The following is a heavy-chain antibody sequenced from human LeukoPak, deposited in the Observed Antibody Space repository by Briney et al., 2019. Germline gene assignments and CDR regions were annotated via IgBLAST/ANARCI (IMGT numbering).Heavy chain of an antibody. CDR3: AREVACSGGSCYSRFFDY. V-gene: IGHV3-74*01. CDR2: INSDGSST. CDR1: GFTFSSYW. D-gene: IGHD2-15*01. Sequence: SGGSLRLSCAASGFTFSSYWMHWVRQAPGKGLVLVSRINSDGSSTNYADSVKGRFTISRDNAKNTLYLQMNSLRAEDTAVYYCAREVACSGGSCYSRFFDYWGQGTLVTVSS. J-gene: IGHJ4*02.